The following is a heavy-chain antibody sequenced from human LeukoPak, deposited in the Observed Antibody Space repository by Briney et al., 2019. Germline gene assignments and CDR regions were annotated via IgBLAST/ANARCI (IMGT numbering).Heavy chain of an antibody. CDR2: IKKDGSEK. V-gene: IGHV3-7*01. J-gene: IGHJ4*02. CDR3: ARDVDYANPRHDY. D-gene: IGHD4/OR15-4a*01. CDR1: GFTFSNSG. Sequence: PGGTLRLSCAASGFTFSNSGMSWVRQAPGKGLEWVANIKKDGSEKYYVDSVKGRFTISRDNAKTSLYLQMNSLRVEDTAVYYCARDVDYANPRHDYWGQGTLVTVSS.